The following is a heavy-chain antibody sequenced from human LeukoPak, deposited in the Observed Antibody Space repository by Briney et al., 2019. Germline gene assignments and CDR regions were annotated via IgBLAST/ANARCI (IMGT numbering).Heavy chain of an antibody. J-gene: IGHJ3*01. Sequence: ASVKVSCRASGYTFTDNYIHWVRQAPGQGLEWMGWINPNSGGTKFAKRFQGRVSMTRDTSITTAYMDLSRLTSDDTAVYYCARGDRSSSILEDAFDLWGPGTMVSVSS. CDR1: GYTFTDNY. CDR2: INPNSGGT. D-gene: IGHD6-6*01. V-gene: IGHV1-2*02. CDR3: ARGDRSSSILEDAFDL.